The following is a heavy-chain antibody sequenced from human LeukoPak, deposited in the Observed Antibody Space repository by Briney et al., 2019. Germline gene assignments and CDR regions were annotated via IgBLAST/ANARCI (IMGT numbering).Heavy chain of an antibody. D-gene: IGHD5-24*01. V-gene: IGHV1-46*01. CDR3: ARSGVATNYFDY. CDR1: GYTFTTYG. CDR2: INPSGGST. J-gene: IGHJ4*02. Sequence: ASVKVSCKASGYTFTTYGISWVRQAPGQGLEWMGIINPSGGSTSYAQKFQGRVTMTRDMSTSTVYMELSSLRSEDTAVYYCARSGVATNYFDYWGQGTLVTVSS.